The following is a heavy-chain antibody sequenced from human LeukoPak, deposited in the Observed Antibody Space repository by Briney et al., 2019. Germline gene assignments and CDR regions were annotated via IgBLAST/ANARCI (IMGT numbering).Heavy chain of an antibody. CDR3: ARDLAYYDILTGYYMYNWFDP. V-gene: IGHV4-61*02. J-gene: IGHJ5*02. CDR2: IYTSGST. Sequence: PSETLSLTCTVSGGSISSGSYYWSWIRQPAGKGLEWIGRIYTSGSTNYNPSLKSRVTISVDTSKNQFSLRLSSVTAADTAVYYCARDLAYYDILTGYYMYNWFDPWGQGTLVTVSS. D-gene: IGHD3-9*01. CDR1: GGSISSGSYY.